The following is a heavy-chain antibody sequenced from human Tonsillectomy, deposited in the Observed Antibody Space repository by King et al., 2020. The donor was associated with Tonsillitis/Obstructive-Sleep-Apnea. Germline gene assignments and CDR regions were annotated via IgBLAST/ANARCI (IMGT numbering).Heavy chain of an antibody. CDR2: INPNSGGT. J-gene: IGHJ4*02. V-gene: IGHV1-2*04. CDR3: ARESPSDYDSSGYYFED. CDR1: GYTFTGYY. D-gene: IGHD3-22*01. Sequence: QLVQSGAEVKKPGASVKVSCKASGYTFTGYYMHWVRQAPGQGLEWMGWINPNSGGTNYAQKFQGWVTMTRETSISTAYMELSRLRSDDTAVYYCARESPSDYDSSGYYFEDWGQGTLVTVSS.